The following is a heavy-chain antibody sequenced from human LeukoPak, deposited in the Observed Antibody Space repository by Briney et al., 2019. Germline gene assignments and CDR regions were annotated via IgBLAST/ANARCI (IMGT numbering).Heavy chain of an antibody. D-gene: IGHD6-19*01. CDR1: GGSISSYY. V-gene: IGHV4-59*08. J-gene: IGHJ4*02. Sequence: SETLSLTCTVSGGSISSYYWSWIRQPPGKGLEWIGYIYYSGSTNYSPSLKSRVTISVDTSKNQFSLKLSSVTAADTAVYYCARVAVAGFEYYFDYWGQGTLVTVSS. CDR3: ARVAVAGFEYYFDY. CDR2: IYYSGST.